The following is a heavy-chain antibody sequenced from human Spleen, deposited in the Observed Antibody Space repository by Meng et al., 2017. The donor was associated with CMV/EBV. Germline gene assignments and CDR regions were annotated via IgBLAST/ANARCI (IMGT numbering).Heavy chain of an antibody. D-gene: IGHD2-15*01. J-gene: IGHJ4*02. CDR1: GFTFSGYTMSA. V-gene: IGHV3-23*01. CDR3: ASVRDPVGFYYFDY. Sequence: GESLKISCRISGFTFSGYTMSAMSWVRQAPGKGPEWISTICGGHDKTYYASSVKGRFTISRDNSMNKLYLEMDSLRDEDTAVYYCASVRDPVGFYYFDYWGQGTLVAVSS. CDR2: ICGGHDKT.